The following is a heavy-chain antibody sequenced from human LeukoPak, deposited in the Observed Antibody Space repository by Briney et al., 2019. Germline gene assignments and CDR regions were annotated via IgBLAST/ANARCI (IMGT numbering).Heavy chain of an antibody. CDR2: INPNSGGT. CDR3: ARGHSGYDFNWYFDL. V-gene: IGHV1-2*04. D-gene: IGHD5-12*01. Sequence: ASVKVSCKASGYTFTGYYMHWVRQAPGQGLEWMGWINPNSGGTNYAQKFQGWVTMTRDTSISTAYMELSRLRSDDTAVYYCARGHSGYDFNWYFDLWGRGTLVTVSS. CDR1: GYTFTGYY. J-gene: IGHJ2*01.